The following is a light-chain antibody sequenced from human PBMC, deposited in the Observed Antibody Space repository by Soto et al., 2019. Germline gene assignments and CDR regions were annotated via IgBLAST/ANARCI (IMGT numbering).Light chain of an antibody. J-gene: IGKJ1*01. CDR3: QESFTPPWA. Sequence: DIQMTQSPSSLSASLGDRGTITCLPSECIRNELNWFQQRPGKAPRLLTYDTFTLQSGVLPRFSGSVSGTKFSLTSSSMQAVDSAIYYWQESFTPPWAFGQGTKVEI. V-gene: IGKV1-39*01. CDR2: DTF. CDR1: ECIRNE.